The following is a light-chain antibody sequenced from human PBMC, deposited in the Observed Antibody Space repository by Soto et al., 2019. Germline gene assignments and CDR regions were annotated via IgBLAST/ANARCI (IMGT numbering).Light chain of an antibody. CDR1: QGIGSY. CDR2: AAS. Sequence: AIRMTQSPSSFSASTGDRVTITCRASQGIGSYLAWYQQKPGKAPKLLIYAASTLQSGVPSRFXGSGSGTDFTLTISCLQSEDLATYYCQQYYSYPSITFVQGTRLEIK. J-gene: IGKJ5*01. V-gene: IGKV1-8*01. CDR3: QQYYSYPSIT.